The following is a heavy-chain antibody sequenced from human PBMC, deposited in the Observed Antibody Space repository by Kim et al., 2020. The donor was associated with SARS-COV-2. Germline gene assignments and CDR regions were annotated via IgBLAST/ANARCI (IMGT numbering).Heavy chain of an antibody. J-gene: IGHJ4*02. CDR2: INHSGST. Sequence: SETLSLTCAVYGGSFSGYYWSWIRQPPGKGLEWIGEINHSGSTNYNPSLKSRVTISVDTSKNQFSLKLSSVTAADTAVYYCARVLRENDVDYGDSDYWGQGTLVTVSS. CDR3: ARVLRENDVDYGDSDY. D-gene: IGHD4-17*01. V-gene: IGHV4-34*01. CDR1: GGSFSGYY.